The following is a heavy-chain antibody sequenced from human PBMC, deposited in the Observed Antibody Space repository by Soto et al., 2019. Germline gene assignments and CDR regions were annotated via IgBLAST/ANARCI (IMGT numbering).Heavy chain of an antibody. Sequence: GESLKISCKGSGYSFTSYWIGWVRQMPGKGLEWMGIIYPGDSDTRYGPSFQGQVTISADKSISTAYLQWSSLKASDTAMYYCARAPYYDSSGTPGRWFDPWGQGTLVTVSS. CDR2: IYPGDSDT. J-gene: IGHJ5*02. CDR3: ARAPYYDSSGTPGRWFDP. D-gene: IGHD3-22*01. V-gene: IGHV5-51*01. CDR1: GYSFTSYW.